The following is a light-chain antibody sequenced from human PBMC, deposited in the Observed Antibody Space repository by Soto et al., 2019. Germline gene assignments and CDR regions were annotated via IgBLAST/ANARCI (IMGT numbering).Light chain of an antibody. Sequence: MGMTQAQRPLLGTPGEPTSISCRSRQSLMHSIGRNYLDWYLQRPGQYPQLLIYEVSNRISAVPDRFSGSGSGTDLTLKIRRFEAEDAGVYYCTLPPQLLLTFAQGTRLEIK. J-gene: IGKJ5*01. V-gene: IGKV2D-29*02. CDR1: QSLMHSIGRNY. CDR3: TLPPQLLLT. CDR2: EVS.